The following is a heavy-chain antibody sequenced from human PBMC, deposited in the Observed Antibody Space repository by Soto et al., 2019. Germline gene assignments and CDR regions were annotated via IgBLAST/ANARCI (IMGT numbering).Heavy chain of an antibody. CDR1: GYTFSSYA. V-gene: IGHV1-3*01. D-gene: IGHD1-26*01. J-gene: IGHJ4*02. CDR2: INAGNGDT. Sequence: ASVKVSCKASGYTFSSYAMYWVRQAPGQRLEWVGWINAGNGDTKYSQRFQGRVTITRDTSASTAYMELSSLSSEDTSVYYCARVRGLGATPRDYWGQGTLVTVSS. CDR3: ARVRGLGATPRDY.